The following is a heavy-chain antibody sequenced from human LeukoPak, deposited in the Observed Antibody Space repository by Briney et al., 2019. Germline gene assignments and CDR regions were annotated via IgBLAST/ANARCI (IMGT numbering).Heavy chain of an antibody. CDR2: IYYSGSA. CDR1: GGSLSSHY. V-gene: IGHV4-59*08. CDR3: ARRTYAPGSFSQTFDY. Sequence: TSETLSLTCTVSGGSLSSHYWGWIRQPPGKGLEWIGYIYYSGSANYSPPLKSRVTLSVDTSKNQFSLRLSSVTAADTAVHYCARRTYAPGSFSQTFDYWGQGILVTVSS. D-gene: IGHD3-10*01. J-gene: IGHJ4*02.